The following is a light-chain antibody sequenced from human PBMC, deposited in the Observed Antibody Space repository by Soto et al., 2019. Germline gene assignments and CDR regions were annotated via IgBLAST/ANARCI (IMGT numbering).Light chain of an antibody. Sequence: EIVMTQSPATLSVSPGERATLYCRASQSVRNTLAWYQQIPGQAPRLLIYGASTRATGIPARFSGSGSGTEFTLTISSLQSEDLAVYYCQQYNDWPRTFGQGTKLEI. V-gene: IGKV3D-15*01. J-gene: IGKJ2*01. CDR2: GAS. CDR1: QSVRNT. CDR3: QQYNDWPRT.